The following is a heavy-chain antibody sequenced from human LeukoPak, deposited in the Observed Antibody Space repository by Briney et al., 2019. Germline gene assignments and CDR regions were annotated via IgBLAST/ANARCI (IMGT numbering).Heavy chain of an antibody. CDR1: GYTFTSYY. CDR3: ARDGQVYSSGWYYYYYYMDV. Sequence: ASVKVSCKASGYTFTSYYMHWVRQAPGQGLEWMGITNPSGGSTSYAQKFQGRVTMTRDTSTSTVYMELSSLRSEDTAVYYCARDGQVYSSGWYYYYYYMDVWGKGTTVTVSS. J-gene: IGHJ6*03. D-gene: IGHD6-19*01. CDR2: TNPSGGST. V-gene: IGHV1-46*01.